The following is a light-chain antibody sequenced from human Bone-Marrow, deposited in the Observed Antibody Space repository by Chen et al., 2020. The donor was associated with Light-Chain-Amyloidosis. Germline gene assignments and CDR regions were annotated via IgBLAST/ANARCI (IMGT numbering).Light chain of an antibody. CDR2: AVS. CDR3: SSFTSSSSYV. V-gene: IGLV2-14*01. Sequence: QSALTQPASVSGSPGQSLPISCTGTSGDVGTYNYVSWYQQHPGKAPKVMIYAVSNRPSGVSNRFSGSKSGNTASLTISGLQAEDEADYYCSSFTSSSSYVFGPGTKVTVL. CDR1: SGDVGTYNY. J-gene: IGLJ1*01.